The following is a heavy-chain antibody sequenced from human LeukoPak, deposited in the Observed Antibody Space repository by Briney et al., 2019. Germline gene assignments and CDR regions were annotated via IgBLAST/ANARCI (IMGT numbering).Heavy chain of an antibody. Sequence: GRSLRLSCAGSGFTFNRFAMHWVRQAPGKGLEWLAVISYDETNKEYGDLVKGRFTISRDNSKSTLYLQMNSLRAEDTAVYYCAKVRLPRFGELPGGVHFDYWGQGTLVTVSS. J-gene: IGHJ4*02. CDR1: GFTFNRFA. D-gene: IGHD3-10*01. CDR2: ISYDETNK. CDR3: AKVRLPRFGELPGGVHFDY. V-gene: IGHV3-30*04.